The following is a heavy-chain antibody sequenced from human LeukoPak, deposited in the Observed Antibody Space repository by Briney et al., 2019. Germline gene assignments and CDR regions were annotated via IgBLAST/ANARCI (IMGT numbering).Heavy chain of an antibody. V-gene: IGHV3-23*01. CDR3: ARDVGITVGATDY. J-gene: IGHJ4*02. D-gene: IGHD1-26*01. Sequence: GRSLRLSCAASGFTFSSYPMTWVRQAPGKGLDWVSTIGDSGGNTFYADSVKGRFTISRDNSKNTLFLQMSSRRAEDTAVYYCARDVGITVGATDYWGQGALVTVSS. CDR2: IGDSGGNT. CDR1: GFTFSSYP.